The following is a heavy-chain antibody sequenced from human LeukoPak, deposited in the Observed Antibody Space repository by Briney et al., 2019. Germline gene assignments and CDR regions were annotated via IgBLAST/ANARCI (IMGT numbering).Heavy chain of an antibody. D-gene: IGHD5-12*01. V-gene: IGHV4-38-2*01. CDR1: GYSIGSGYY. CDR2: IYHGGTT. Sequence: KASETLSLTCAVSGYSIGSGYYWGWIRQPAGRGLEWIGTIYHGGTTYYNPSLTSRVTISVDTSKNQLSLKLTSVTAADTAVYYCARYSRNGVDEIGFWGQGTLVTVSS. CDR3: ARYSRNGVDEIGF. J-gene: IGHJ4*02.